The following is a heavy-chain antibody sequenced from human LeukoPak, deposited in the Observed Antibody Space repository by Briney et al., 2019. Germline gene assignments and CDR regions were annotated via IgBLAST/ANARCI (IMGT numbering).Heavy chain of an antibody. CDR3: ARDRPVAATRSAFDI. Sequence: SQTLSLTCTVSGGSISSGDYYWSWIRQPPGKGLEWIGYIYYSGSTYYNPSLKSRVTISVDTSKNQFSLKLGSVTAADTAVYYCARDRPVAATRSAFDIWGQGTMVTVSS. CDR2: IYYSGST. CDR1: GGSISSGDYY. D-gene: IGHD2-15*01. V-gene: IGHV4-30-4*01. J-gene: IGHJ3*02.